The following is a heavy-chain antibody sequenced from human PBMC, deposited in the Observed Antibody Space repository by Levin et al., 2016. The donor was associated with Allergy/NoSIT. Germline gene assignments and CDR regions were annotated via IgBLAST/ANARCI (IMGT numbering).Heavy chain of an antibody. D-gene: IGHD6-13*01. CDR3: ARLHSEQQVPYYYFAMDV. V-gene: IGHV4-59*08. Sequence: SETLSLTCIVSGGSISSNSWIWIRQPPGKGLESIGYMYSRGDTNYNPSLKSRVTISGDTSKNQFSLKLSSVTAADTAVYFCARLHSEQQVPYYYFAMDVWGQGTTVTVSS. J-gene: IGHJ6*02. CDR2: MYSRGDT. CDR1: GGSISSNS.